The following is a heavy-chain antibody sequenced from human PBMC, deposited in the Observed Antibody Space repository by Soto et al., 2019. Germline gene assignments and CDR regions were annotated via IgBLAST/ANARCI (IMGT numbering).Heavy chain of an antibody. Sequence: ASVTGSCPASGSTFTSDAVHWVRQAPGQRLEWMGWINAGNGNTKYSQKFQGRVTITRDTSASTAYMELSSLRSEDTAVYYCARDLIHSASLPAPRAYRDYWGQGTLVTGSS. CDR3: ARDLIHSASLPAPRAYRDY. J-gene: IGHJ4*02. V-gene: IGHV1-3*01. D-gene: IGHD2-21*01. CDR2: INAGNGNT. CDR1: GSTFTSDA.